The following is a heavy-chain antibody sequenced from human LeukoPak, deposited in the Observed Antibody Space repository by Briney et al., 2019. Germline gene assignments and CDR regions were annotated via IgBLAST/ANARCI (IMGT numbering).Heavy chain of an antibody. CDR1: GFTFSSYA. J-gene: IGHJ4*02. V-gene: IGHV3-23*01. D-gene: IGHD1-26*01. CDR2: ISGSGGST. Sequence: PGGSLRLSCAASGFTFSSYAMNWVRQVPGKGLEWVSAISGSGGSTYYADSVKGRFTISRDNSKNTLYLQMNSLRAEDTAVYYCAKGSGRRYSGSYLVDYWGQGTLVTVSS. CDR3: AKGSGRRYSGSYLVDY.